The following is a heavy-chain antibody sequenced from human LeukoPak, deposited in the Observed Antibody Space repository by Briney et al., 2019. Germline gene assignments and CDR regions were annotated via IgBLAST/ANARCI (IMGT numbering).Heavy chain of an antibody. V-gene: IGHV4-39*01. CDR1: GGSISSGGYS. D-gene: IGHD2-15*01. Sequence: SETLSLTCAVSGGSISSGGYSWSWIRQPPGKGLEWIGSIYYSGSTYYNPSLKSRVTISVDTSKNQFSLKLSSVTAADTAVYYCARQRGGYSRFDYWGQGTLVTVSS. CDR2: IYYSGST. J-gene: IGHJ4*02. CDR3: ARQRGGYSRFDY.